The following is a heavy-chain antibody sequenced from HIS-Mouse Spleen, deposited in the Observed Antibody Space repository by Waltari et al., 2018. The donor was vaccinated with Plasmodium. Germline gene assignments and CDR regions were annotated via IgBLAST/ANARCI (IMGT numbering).Heavy chain of an antibody. CDR1: GFTFSSYW. V-gene: IGHV3-7*01. J-gene: IGHJ2*01. CDR3: ASSWYWYFDL. D-gene: IGHD6-13*01. Sequence: EVQMVESGGVLVQPGRSLGPSSAAPGFTFSSYWMRWVRQAPGKGLEWVANIKQDGSEKYYVDSVKGRFTISRDNAKNSLYLQMNSLRAEDTAVYYCASSWYWYFDLWGRGTLVTVSS. CDR2: IKQDGSEK.